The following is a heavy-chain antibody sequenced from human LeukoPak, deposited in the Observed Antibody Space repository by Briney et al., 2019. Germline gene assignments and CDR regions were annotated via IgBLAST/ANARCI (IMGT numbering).Heavy chain of an antibody. D-gene: IGHD5-18*01. Sequence: SQTLSLTCTVSGGSISSGGYYWSWIRQPPGKGLEWIGYIYHSGSTYYNPSLKSRVTMSVDTSKNQFSLNLSSVTAADTAVYYCARLFGYSYGQFDYWGQGTLVTVSS. J-gene: IGHJ4*02. V-gene: IGHV4-30-2*02. CDR3: ARLFGYSYGQFDY. CDR2: IYHSGST. CDR1: GGSISSGGYY.